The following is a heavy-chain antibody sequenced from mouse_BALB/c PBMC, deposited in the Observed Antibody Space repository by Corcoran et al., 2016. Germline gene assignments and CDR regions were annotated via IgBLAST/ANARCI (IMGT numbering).Heavy chain of an antibody. J-gene: IGHJ3*01. CDR1: GFNIKDTY. CDR2: IDPANGNT. D-gene: IGHD2-10*02. V-gene: IGHV14-3*02. Sequence: EVQLQQSGAELVKPGASVKLSCTATGFNIKDTYMHWVKQRTEQGLECIGRIDPANGNTKYDPKFQGKATITADTSSNTAYLQLSSLTSEDTAVYYCARGYGNFAWFAYWGQGTLVTVSA. CDR3: ARGYGNFAWFAY.